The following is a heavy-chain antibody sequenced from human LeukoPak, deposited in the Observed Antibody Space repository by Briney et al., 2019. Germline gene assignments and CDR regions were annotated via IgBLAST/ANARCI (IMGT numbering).Heavy chain of an antibody. Sequence: HPGGSLRLSCAASGFTFSSYAMSWVRQALGKGLEWVSAISGSGGSTYYADSVKGRFTISRDNSKNTLYLQMNSLRAEDTAVYYCAKDQTTVTYYYYYYMDVWGKGTTVTVSS. D-gene: IGHD4-17*01. J-gene: IGHJ6*03. CDR3: AKDQTTVTYYYYYYMDV. CDR1: GFTFSSYA. CDR2: ISGSGGST. V-gene: IGHV3-23*01.